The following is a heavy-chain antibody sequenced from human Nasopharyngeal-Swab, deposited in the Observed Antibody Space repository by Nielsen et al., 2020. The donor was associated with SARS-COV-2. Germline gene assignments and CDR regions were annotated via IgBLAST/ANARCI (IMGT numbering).Heavy chain of an antibody. D-gene: IGHD3-22*01. Sequence: GESLKISCAASGFTFSSYEMNWVRQAPGKGLEWVSYISSSGSTIYYADSVKGRFTISRDNAKNSLYLQMNSLRAEDTAVYYCARIGDQDYYDSSGYYLSALDIWGQGTMVTVSS. CDR3: ARIGDQDYYDSSGYYLSALDI. CDR1: GFTFSSYE. J-gene: IGHJ3*02. CDR2: ISSSGSTI. V-gene: IGHV3-48*03.